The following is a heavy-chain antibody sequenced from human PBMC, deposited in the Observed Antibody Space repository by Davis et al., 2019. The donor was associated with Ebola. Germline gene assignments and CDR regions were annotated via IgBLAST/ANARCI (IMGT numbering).Heavy chain of an antibody. CDR2: IRSKASSYAT. V-gene: IGHV3-73*01. CDR3: VGSDCSSTSCYTGGDY. CDR1: GFTFSGSA. D-gene: IGHD2-2*02. Sequence: GGSLRLSCAASGFTFSGSAMHWVRQASGKGLEWVGRIRSKASSYATAYAASVKGRFTISRDDSKNTAYLQMNSLKTEDTAVYYCVGSDCSSTSCYTGGDYWGQGTLVTVSS. J-gene: IGHJ4*02.